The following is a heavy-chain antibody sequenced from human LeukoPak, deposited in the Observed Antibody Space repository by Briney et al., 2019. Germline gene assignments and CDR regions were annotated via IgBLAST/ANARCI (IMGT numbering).Heavy chain of an antibody. V-gene: IGHV4-30-4*08. Sequence: SQTLSLTCTVSGGSISSGDYYWSWIRQPPGKGLELIGYIYYSGSTYYNPSLKSRVTISVDTSKNQFSLKLSSVTAADTAVYYCARELMGYYYYMDVWGKGTTVTVSS. D-gene: IGHD2-8*01. CDR1: GGSISSGDYY. CDR2: IYYSGST. CDR3: ARELMGYYYYMDV. J-gene: IGHJ6*03.